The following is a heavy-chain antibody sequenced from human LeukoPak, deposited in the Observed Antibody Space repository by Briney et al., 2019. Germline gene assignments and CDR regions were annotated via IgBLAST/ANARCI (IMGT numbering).Heavy chain of an antibody. Sequence: GGSLRLSCAASGFTFSSYAMSWVRQAPGKGLEWVSAISGSGGSTYYADSVTGRFTISRDNSKNTLYLQMNSLRAEDTAVYYCAKGRITMVRGANDYWGQGTLVTVSS. D-gene: IGHD3-10*01. CDR3: AKGRITMVRGANDY. CDR2: ISGSGGST. J-gene: IGHJ4*02. CDR1: GFTFSSYA. V-gene: IGHV3-23*01.